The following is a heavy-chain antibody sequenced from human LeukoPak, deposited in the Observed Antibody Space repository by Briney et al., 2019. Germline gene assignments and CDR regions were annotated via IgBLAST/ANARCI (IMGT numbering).Heavy chain of an antibody. J-gene: IGHJ4*02. CDR3: AGGSGSYYNDY. D-gene: IGHD3-10*01. Sequence: SETLSLTCTVSGGSISSYYCSWIRQPPGKGLEWIGYIYYSGSTNYNPSLKSRVTISVDTSKNQFSLKLSSVTAADTAVYYCAGGSGSYYNDYWGQGTLVTVSS. CDR2: IYYSGST. CDR1: GGSISSYY. V-gene: IGHV4-59*08.